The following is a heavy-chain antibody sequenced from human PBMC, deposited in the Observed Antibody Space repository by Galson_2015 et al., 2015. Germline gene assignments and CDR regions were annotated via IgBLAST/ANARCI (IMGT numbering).Heavy chain of an antibody. D-gene: IGHD3-3*01. CDR1: GYTFTSYA. CDR3: ARDSGYYDFWSGYPYNWFDP. J-gene: IGHJ5*02. V-gene: IGHV1-3*01. CDR2: INAGNGNT. Sequence: SVKVSCKASGYTFTSYAMHWVRQAPGQRLEWMGWINAGNGNTKYSQKFQGRVTITRDTSASTAYMELSSLRSEDTAVYYCARDSGYYDFWSGYPYNWFDPWGQGTLVTVSS.